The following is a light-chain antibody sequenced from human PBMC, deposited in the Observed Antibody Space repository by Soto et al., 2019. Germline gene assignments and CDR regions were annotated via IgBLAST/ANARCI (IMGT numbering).Light chain of an antibody. V-gene: IGKV3-15*01. CDR3: QQYKDWPTT. Sequence: EIVMTQSPATLSVSPGERATRSCRASQSVSSTVGWYQQKPGQAPRLLIYGASTRAFAIPARFSGSGSGTEFTLTISSLQSEDFAVYYCQQYKDWPTTFGQGTKVYIK. J-gene: IGKJ1*01. CDR1: QSVSST. CDR2: GAS.